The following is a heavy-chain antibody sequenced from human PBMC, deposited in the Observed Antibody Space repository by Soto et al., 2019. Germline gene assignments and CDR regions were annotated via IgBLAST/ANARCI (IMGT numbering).Heavy chain of an antibody. CDR1: GYTFSVYP. J-gene: IGHJ3*02. CDR3: AVTYYFDGSASRNDPFDI. D-gene: IGHD3-22*01. Sequence: GASVKVSCKASGYTFSVYPIHWVRQAPGQGLEWMGWINPNSGGTKYAQKFQGWVTMTRDTSISTAYMELSRLKSDDTAVYYCAVTYYFDGSASRNDPFDIWGLGTMVTVSS. V-gene: IGHV1-2*04. CDR2: INPNSGGT.